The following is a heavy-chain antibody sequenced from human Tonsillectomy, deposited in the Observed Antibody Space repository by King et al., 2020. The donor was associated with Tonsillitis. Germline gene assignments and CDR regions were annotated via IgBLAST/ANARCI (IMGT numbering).Heavy chain of an antibody. V-gene: IGHV3-13*01. Sequence: VQLVESGGGLVQPGGSLRLSCAASGFTFSSYDMHWVRQATGKGLEWVSAIGTAGDTYYPGSVKGRFTISRENAKNSLYLQMNSLRAGDTAVYYCARSGEVTTVTTGGRKWYFDLWGRGTLVTVSS. CDR3: ARSGEVTTVTTGGRKWYFDL. CDR2: IGTAGDT. D-gene: IGHD4-17*01. CDR1: GFTFSSYD. J-gene: IGHJ2*01.